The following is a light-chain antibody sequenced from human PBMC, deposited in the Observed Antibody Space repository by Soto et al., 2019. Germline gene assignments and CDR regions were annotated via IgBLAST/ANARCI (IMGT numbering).Light chain of an antibody. CDR3: QQYKSPGWT. CDR1: QSISTW. V-gene: IGKV1-5*03. J-gene: IGKJ1*01. CDR2: KAS. Sequence: DIQMTQSPSTLSASVGDKVTITCRASQSISTWLAWYQQKPGKAPKPLIYKASSSESGVPSRFRGSGSWTAFTLTISGLQAADFATYYCQQYKSPGWTFSQGTKGEIK.